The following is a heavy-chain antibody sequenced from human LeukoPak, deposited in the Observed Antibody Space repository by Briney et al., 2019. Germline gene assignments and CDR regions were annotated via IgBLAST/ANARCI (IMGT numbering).Heavy chain of an antibody. J-gene: IGHJ6*02. CDR3: ARVGLGYCSSTSCYRYYGMDV. CDR2: ISAYNGNT. Sequence: GASVKVSCKASGYTFTSYGISWVRQAPGQGLEWMGWISAYNGNTNYAQKLQGRVTMTTDTSTSTAYMELRSLRSGDTAVYYCARVGLGYCSSTSCYRYYGMDVWGQGTTVTVSS. CDR1: GYTFTSYG. D-gene: IGHD2-2*01. V-gene: IGHV1-18*01.